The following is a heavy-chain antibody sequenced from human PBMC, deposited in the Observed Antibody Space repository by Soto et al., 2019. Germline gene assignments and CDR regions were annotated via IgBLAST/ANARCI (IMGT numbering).Heavy chain of an antibody. CDR1: GGSLSGYY. D-gene: IGHD6-13*01. V-gene: IGHV4-34*01. J-gene: IGHJ4*02. CDR3: AREVQAAGLDN. CDR2: INRSGST. Sequence: TSETLSLTCTVYGGSLSGYYWGWIRQPPGKGLEWIGEINRSGSTNYNPSLKSRVTISVDTSKNQFSLKLSSVSAADTAVYYCAREVQAAGLDNWGQGTLVTVSS.